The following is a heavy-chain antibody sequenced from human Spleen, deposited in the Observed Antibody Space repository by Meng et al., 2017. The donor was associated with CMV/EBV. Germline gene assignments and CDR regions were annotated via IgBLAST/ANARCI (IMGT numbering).Heavy chain of an antibody. V-gene: IGHV3-9*01. CDR2: ISWNSGDI. J-gene: IGHJ3*02. CDR1: GFTFDDYA. CDR3: AKDRSGTPRPGSIDAFDI. Sequence: GGSLRLSCAASGFTFDDYAMHWVRQAPGKGLEWVSGISWNSGDIGYADSVKGRFTISRDNSKNSLYLQMHSLRADDTALYYCAKDRSGTPRPGSIDAFDIWGQGTMVTVSS. D-gene: IGHD6-6*01.